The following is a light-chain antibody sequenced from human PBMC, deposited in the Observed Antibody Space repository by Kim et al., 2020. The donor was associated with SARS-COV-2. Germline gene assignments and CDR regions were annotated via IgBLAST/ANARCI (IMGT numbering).Light chain of an antibody. CDR1: SSNIGAGYE. J-gene: IGLJ3*02. Sequence: QSVLTQPPSVSGAPGQRVTISCTGSSSNIGAGYEVHWYQQLPGTAPKLLINANSNRPSGVPDRFSGSKSGTSASLAITGLQAEDEADYYCQSYDSSLSGCVFGGGTQLTVL. V-gene: IGLV1-40*01. CDR3: QSYDSSLSGCV. CDR2: ANS.